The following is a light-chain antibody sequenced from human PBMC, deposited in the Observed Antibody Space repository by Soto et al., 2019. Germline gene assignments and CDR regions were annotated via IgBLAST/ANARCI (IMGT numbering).Light chain of an antibody. J-gene: IGKJ1*01. Sequence: EIVMTQSPATLSVSPGERATLSCRASQSVNNHLAWYQQKPGQAPRLLIHGVSTRATVIPARFSGSGSGTEFTLTISSLQSEDFAVYYCQQYNDWPRTFGQGTKVDIK. CDR1: QSVNNH. CDR3: QQYNDWPRT. CDR2: GVS. V-gene: IGKV3-15*01.